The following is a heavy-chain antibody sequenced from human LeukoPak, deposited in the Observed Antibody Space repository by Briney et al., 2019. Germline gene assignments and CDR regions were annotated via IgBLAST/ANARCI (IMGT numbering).Heavy chain of an antibody. D-gene: IGHD4-17*01. CDR2: IYYSGST. CDR1: GGSISSGGYY. J-gene: IGHJ3*02. V-gene: IGHV4-31*09. CDR3: AGSTVTTSDAFDI. Sequence: SETLSLTCTVSGGSISSGGYYWSWIRQHPGKGLEWIGYIYYSGSTYYNPSLKSRVTVSVDRSKNQFSLKLSSVTAADTAVYYCAGSTVTTSDAFDIWGQGTMVTVSS.